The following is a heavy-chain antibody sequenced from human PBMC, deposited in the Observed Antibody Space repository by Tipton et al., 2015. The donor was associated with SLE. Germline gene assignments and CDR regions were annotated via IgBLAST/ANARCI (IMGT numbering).Heavy chain of an antibody. CDR3: ARHISPLGAFDI. D-gene: IGHD7-27*01. Sequence: LRLSCTVSGGSISSYYWSWIRQPPGKGLEWIGYIYYRGSTNYNPSLKSRVTISVDTSKNQFSLKLSSVTAADTAVYYCARHISPLGAFDIWGQGTMVTVSS. J-gene: IGHJ3*02. V-gene: IGHV4-59*08. CDR1: GGSISSYY. CDR2: IYYRGST.